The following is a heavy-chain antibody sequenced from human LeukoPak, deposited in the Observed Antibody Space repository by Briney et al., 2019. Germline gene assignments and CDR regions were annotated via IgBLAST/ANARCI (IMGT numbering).Heavy chain of an antibody. J-gene: IGHJ4*02. D-gene: IGHD3-10*01. CDR1: GGSISSGGYY. CDR3: AREPLYGSGAGGYFDY. Sequence: SETLSLTCTVSGGSISSGGYYWSWIRQHPGKGLEWIGYIYYSGSTYYNPSLKSRVTISVDTSKNQFSLKLSSVTAADTAVYCCAREPLYGSGAGGYFDYWGQGTLVTVSS. V-gene: IGHV4-31*03. CDR2: IYYSGST.